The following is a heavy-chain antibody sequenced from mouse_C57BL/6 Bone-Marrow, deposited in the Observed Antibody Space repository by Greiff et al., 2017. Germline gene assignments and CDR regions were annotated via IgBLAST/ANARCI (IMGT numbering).Heavy chain of an antibody. D-gene: IGHD4-1*01. J-gene: IGHJ2*01. CDR2: IYPTSGRT. Sequence: VQLQQPGAELVKPGASVKMSCKASGYTFTSYWITWVKQRPGQGLEWIGDIYPTSGRTNYNEKFKSKAILTVDTSSTTAYRQLSSLTSEDSAVFYCARSGPLGRSFDYWGQGTTLTVSS. V-gene: IGHV1-55*01. CDR1: GYTFTSYW. CDR3: ARSGPLGRSFDY.